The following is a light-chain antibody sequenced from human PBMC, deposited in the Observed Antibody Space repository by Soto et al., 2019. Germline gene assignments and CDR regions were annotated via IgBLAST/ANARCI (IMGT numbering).Light chain of an antibody. CDR1: QTVSSTY. Sequence: EIVLTQSPGTLSVSQGERATLSCRASQTVSSTYLAWYQQKPGQAPRLLIHGASTRATGIPGRFIGSGSGTDFTHTINRLEPEDSAVYYCQQYGSSPMYTFGQGTKLEIK. CDR3: QQYGSSPMYT. V-gene: IGKV3-20*01. CDR2: GAS. J-gene: IGKJ2*01.